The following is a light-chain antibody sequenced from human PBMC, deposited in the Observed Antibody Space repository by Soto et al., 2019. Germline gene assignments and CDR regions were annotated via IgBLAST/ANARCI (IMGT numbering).Light chain of an antibody. Sequence: DIVMTQSPDSLAVSLGERATINCKSSQSVLYSSNNKNYLVWYQQKPGQPPKLLIYWASTRESGVPDLFSGSGSGTDFTLTISSLQAEDVAVYYCQQYYSTPLTFGEGTKVDIK. CDR1: QSVLYSSNNKNY. V-gene: IGKV4-1*01. CDR3: QQYYSTPLT. J-gene: IGKJ4*01. CDR2: WAS.